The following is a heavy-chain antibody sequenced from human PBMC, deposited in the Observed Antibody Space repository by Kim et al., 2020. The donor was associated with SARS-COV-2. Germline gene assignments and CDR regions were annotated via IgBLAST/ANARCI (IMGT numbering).Heavy chain of an antibody. Sequence: GGSLRLSCAASGFTFSGYGMHWVRQAPGKGLEWITRMSFDGSRKDYAESVKGRFTISRDNSKNTVYLQINSLRAEDTALYYCAKEGSNRVDYLDHWGQGTLVTVSS. V-gene: IGHV3-30*18. CDR1: GFTFSGYG. CDR2: MSFDGSRK. D-gene: IGHD2-15*01. CDR3: AKEGSNRVDYLDH. J-gene: IGHJ4*02.